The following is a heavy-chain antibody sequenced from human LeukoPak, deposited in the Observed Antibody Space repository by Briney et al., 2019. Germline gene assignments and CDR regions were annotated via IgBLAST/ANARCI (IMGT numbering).Heavy chain of an antibody. Sequence: GGSLRLSCAASGFTFSNYAMNWVRQAPGKGLEWVSVISSSGGTTNYADSVKGRFTVSRDNSKNTLYLQLNSLRAEDTAVYYCARGKESIYSEILGWGQGTLLTVSS. V-gene: IGHV3-23*01. CDR3: ARGKESIYSEILG. J-gene: IGHJ4*02. D-gene: IGHD2-21*01. CDR2: ISSSGGTT. CDR1: GFTFSNYA.